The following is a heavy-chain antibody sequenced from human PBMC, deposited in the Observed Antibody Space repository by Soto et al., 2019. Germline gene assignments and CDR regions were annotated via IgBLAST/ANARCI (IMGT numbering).Heavy chain of an antibody. D-gene: IGHD3-10*01. CDR1: GYTFTSYD. CDR2: MNPNSGNT. CDR3: ARGTYYYGSGSYELDY. V-gene: IGHV1-8*01. J-gene: IGHJ4*02. Sequence: QVQLVQSGAEVKKPGASVKVSCKASGYTFTSYDINWVRQATGQGLEWMGWMNPNSGNTGYAQKFQGRVTMTRNTSISTAYMELSSLRSEDTAVYYCARGTYYYGSGSYELDYWGQGTLVTVSS.